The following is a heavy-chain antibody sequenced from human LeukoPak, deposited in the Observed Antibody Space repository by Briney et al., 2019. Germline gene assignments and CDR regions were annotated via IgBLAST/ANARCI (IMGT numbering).Heavy chain of an antibody. CDR2: IYYSGST. Sequence: SETLSLTCTVSGGSISSYYWSWIRQPPGKGLEGIGYIYYSGSTNYNPSLKSRVTISVDTSKSQLSLKLSSVTAADTAVYYCARARDGYNYASFDYWGQGTLVTVSS. CDR3: ARARDGYNYASFDY. CDR1: GGSISSYY. J-gene: IGHJ4*02. D-gene: IGHD5-24*01. V-gene: IGHV4-59*01.